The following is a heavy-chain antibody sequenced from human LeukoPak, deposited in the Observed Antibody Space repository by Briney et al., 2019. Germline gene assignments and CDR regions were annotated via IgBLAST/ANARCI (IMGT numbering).Heavy chain of an antibody. Sequence: ASVTVSCKASGYTFTSDDIHWVRQATGQGLEWMGWMNPTSGNTGYAQKFQGRVTMTRNTSITTAYMGLSSLRSEDTAVYYCAWFPKIAVADQGLDYWGQGTLVTVSS. V-gene: IGHV1-8*01. D-gene: IGHD6-19*01. CDR1: GYTFTSDD. J-gene: IGHJ4*02. CDR2: MNPTSGNT. CDR3: AWFPKIAVADQGLDY.